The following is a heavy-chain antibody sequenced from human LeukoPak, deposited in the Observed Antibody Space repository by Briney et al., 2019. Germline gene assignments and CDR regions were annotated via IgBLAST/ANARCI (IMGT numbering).Heavy chain of an antibody. D-gene: IGHD3-10*01. V-gene: IGHV1-18*01. CDR2: ISVYNGNT. CDR1: GYTFTSYG. CDR3: ARPSKSYYYGSGSSLDY. J-gene: IGHJ4*02. Sequence: ASVKVSCKASGYTFTSYGISWVRQAPGQGLEWMGWISVYNGNTNYAQKFQGRVTMTRDTSISTAYMELSRLRSDDTAVYYCARPSKSYYYGSGSSLDYWGQGTLVTVSS.